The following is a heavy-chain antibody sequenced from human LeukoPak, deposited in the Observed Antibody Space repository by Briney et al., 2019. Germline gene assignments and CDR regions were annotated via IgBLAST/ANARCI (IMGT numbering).Heavy chain of an antibody. V-gene: IGHV1-18*01. CDR1: GGTFSSYA. CDR2: ISAYNGNT. Sequence: GASVKVSCKASGGTFSSYAIGWVRQAPGQGLEWMGWISAYNGNTNYAQKLQGRVTLTRDTSTSTVYMELSSLRSEDTAIYYCARIRDGYNDAYDLWGQGTVVTVPS. CDR3: ARIRDGYNDAYDL. D-gene: IGHD5-24*01. J-gene: IGHJ3*01.